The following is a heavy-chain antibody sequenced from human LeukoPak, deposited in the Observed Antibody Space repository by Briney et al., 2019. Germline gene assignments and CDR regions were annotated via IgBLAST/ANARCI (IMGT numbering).Heavy chain of an antibody. Sequence: PGGSPRLSCAASGFTFSSYAMNWVRQAPGKGLEWVSSISGSGGRTYYADSVKGRFTISRDNSKNTLYLQMNSLRAEDTAVYYCAKDRDCSGGSCYSDYWGQGTLVTVSS. CDR2: ISGSGGRT. D-gene: IGHD2-15*01. CDR1: GFTFSSYA. V-gene: IGHV3-23*01. J-gene: IGHJ4*02. CDR3: AKDRDCSGGSCYSDY.